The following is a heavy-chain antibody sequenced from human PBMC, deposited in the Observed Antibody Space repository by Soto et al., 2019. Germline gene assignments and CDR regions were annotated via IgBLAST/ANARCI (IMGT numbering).Heavy chain of an antibody. V-gene: IGHV1-46*01. CDR2: INPSGGST. CDR1: GYTFTSYY. D-gene: IGHD5-12*01. Sequence: ASVKVSCKASGYTFTSYYMHWVRQAPGQGLEWMGIINPSGGSTGYAQKFQGRVTMTRDTSTSTVYMELSSLRSEDTAVYYCASVCLRDGYNRGCIDYWGQGTLVTVSS. CDR3: ASVCLRDGYNRGCIDY. J-gene: IGHJ4*02.